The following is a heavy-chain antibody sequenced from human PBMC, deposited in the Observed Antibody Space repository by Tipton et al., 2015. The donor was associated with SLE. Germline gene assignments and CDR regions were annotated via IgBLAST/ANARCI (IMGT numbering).Heavy chain of an antibody. J-gene: IGHJ4*02. CDR2: INHIGST. Sequence: TLSLTCAVSGGSISTSSYYWGWIRQPPGKGLEWIGEINHIGSTNYNPSLKSRVTVSVDTSKNQVSLNLTSVTAADTAVYYCARGPTPPFGSGWYSFDYWGQGTLVTVSS. CDR3: ARGPTPPFGSGWYSFDY. CDR1: GGSISTSSYY. V-gene: IGHV4-39*07. D-gene: IGHD6-19*01.